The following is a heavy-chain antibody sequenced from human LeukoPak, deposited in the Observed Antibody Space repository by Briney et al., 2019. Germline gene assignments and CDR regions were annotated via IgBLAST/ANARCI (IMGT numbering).Heavy chain of an antibody. J-gene: IGHJ6*03. CDR3: AKDRVSTYFYYMDV. V-gene: IGHV3-30*02. CDR2: IRYDGSDK. Sequence: GGSLGLSCAASGFTFSSYGMHWVRQPQGKGLEWVAFIRYDGSDKYYADSVKGRFTISRDNSKNTLYLQMNSLRAEDTAVYYCAKDRVSTYFYYMDVWGKGTTVTVSS. CDR1: GFTFSSYG. D-gene: IGHD5/OR15-5a*01.